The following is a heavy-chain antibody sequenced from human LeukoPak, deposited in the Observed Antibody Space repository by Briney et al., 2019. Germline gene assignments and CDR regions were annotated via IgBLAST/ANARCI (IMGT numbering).Heavy chain of an antibody. V-gene: IGHV3-23*01. D-gene: IGHD2-2*02. CDR1: GFTFSSYA. CDR3: AKVVSSGVVPAAIPYDY. J-gene: IGHJ4*02. Sequence: GGSLRLSCAASGFTFSSYAMSWVRQAPGKGLEWVSAISGSGGSTYYADSVKGRFTISRDNSKNTLYLRMNSLRAEDTAVYYCAKVVSSGVVPAAIPYDYWGQGTLVTVSS. CDR2: ISGSGGST.